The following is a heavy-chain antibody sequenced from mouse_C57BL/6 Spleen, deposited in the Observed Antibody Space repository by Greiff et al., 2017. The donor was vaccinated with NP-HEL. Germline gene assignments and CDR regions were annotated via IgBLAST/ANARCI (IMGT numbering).Heavy chain of an antibody. CDR2: ISYDGSN. Sequence: EVKLQESGPGLVKPSQSLSLTCSVTGYSITSGYYWNWIRQFPGNKLEWMGYISYDGSNNYNPSLKNRISITRDTSKNQFFLKLNSVTTEDTATYYCARVDDGYYAMDYWGQGTSVTVSS. CDR1: GYSITSGYY. V-gene: IGHV3-6*01. CDR3: ARVDDGYYAMDY. J-gene: IGHJ4*01. D-gene: IGHD2-3*01.